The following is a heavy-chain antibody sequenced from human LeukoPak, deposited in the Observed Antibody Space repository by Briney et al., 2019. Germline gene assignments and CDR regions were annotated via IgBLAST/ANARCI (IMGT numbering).Heavy chain of an antibody. Sequence: PSETLSLTCTVSGGSISSSSYYWGWIRQPPGKGLEWIGSIYYSGSTYYNPSLKSRVTIPVDTSKNQFSLKLSSVTAADTAVYYCARRKRPSSWYIPFFDYWGQGTLVTVSS. D-gene: IGHD6-13*01. CDR1: GGSISSSSYY. CDR3: ARRKRPSSWYIPFFDY. CDR2: IYYSGST. V-gene: IGHV4-39*01. J-gene: IGHJ4*02.